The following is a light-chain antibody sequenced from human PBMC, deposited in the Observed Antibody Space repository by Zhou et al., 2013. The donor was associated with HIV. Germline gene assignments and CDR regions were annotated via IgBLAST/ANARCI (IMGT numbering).Light chain of an antibody. J-gene: IGKJ4*01. V-gene: IGKV1-12*01. Sequence: DVQMTQSPSSVSASVGDRVTITCRASQNIKTWLAWYQQKPGQPPYLLVYGASTLHGGVPSRFSGSGSGTEFTLTISSLQPEDFATYYCQQLNSYLLTFGGGTKVEIK. CDR2: GAS. CDR3: QQLNSYLLT. CDR1: QNIKTW.